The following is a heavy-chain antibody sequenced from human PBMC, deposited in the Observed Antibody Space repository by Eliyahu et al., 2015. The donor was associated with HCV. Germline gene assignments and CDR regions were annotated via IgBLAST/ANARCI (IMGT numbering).Heavy chain of an antibody. Sequence: EVQLLESGGGLVQPAGSLRLSCTASGFMFSSYAMSWVRQSPGKGLEWVSTISDSGRSTYYADSVKGRFNISRDNSKNTLLLQMHNLRAEDTAIYYCAKDFGRTVAGTTEYWGQGTLVTVS. CDR1: GFMFSSYA. J-gene: IGHJ4*02. CDR2: ISDSGRST. CDR3: AKDFGRTVAGTTEY. D-gene: IGHD6-19*01. V-gene: IGHV3-23*01.